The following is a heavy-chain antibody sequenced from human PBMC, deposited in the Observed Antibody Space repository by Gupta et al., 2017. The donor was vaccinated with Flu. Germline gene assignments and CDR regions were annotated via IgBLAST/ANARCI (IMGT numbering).Heavy chain of an antibody. Sequence: EVQLVETGGGLIQPGGSLRLSCAASGFTVSSNYMSWVRQAPGKGLEWVSVIYSGGSTYYADSVKGRFTISRDNSKNTLYLQMNSLRAEDTAVYYCAREGYSSGWYFDLWGRGTLVTVSS. CDR3: AREGYSSGWYFDL. D-gene: IGHD6-19*01. CDR2: IYSGGST. CDR1: GFTVSSNY. J-gene: IGHJ2*01. V-gene: IGHV3-53*02.